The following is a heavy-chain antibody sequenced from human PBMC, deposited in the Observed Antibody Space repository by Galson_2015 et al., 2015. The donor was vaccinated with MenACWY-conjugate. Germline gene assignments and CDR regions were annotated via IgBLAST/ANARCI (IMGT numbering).Heavy chain of an antibody. CDR1: GFTFRNYW. CDR2: IKKDGSEK. Sequence: SLRLSCAASGFTFRNYWMTWVRQAPGKGLEWVASIKKDGSEKYYVDSVKGRFTISRDNAKNSMYLEMNSRRVEDTAVYSCARGHYGMDVWGQGTTVTAS. CDR3: ARGHYGMDV. J-gene: IGHJ6*02. V-gene: IGHV3-7*03.